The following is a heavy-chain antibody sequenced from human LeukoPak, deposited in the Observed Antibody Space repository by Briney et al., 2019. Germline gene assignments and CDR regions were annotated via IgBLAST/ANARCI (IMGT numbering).Heavy chain of an antibody. CDR1: GFTSKSYP. J-gene: IGHJ4*02. V-gene: IGHV3-30*04. D-gene: IGHD3-16*01. CDR2: ISYDGYTT. CDR3: ARDPRRGSPDYFDY. Sequence: GTSLRLSCTASGFTSKSYPIHWVRQAPGKWLEWLAVISYDGYTTLHADSVKGRFTISRDDSRDTLYLQMNSLRSEDTAVYYCARDPRRGSPDYFDYWGQGTLVTVST.